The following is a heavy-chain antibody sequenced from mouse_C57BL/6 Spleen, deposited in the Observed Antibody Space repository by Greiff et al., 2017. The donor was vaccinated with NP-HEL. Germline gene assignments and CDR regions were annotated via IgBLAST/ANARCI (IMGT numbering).Heavy chain of an antibody. CDR3: AKEETYGNYVLRFAY. CDR1: GFSLTSYG. V-gene: IGHV2-3*01. D-gene: IGHD2-1*01. Sequence: VQGVESGPGLVAPSQSLSITCTVSGFSLTSYGVSWVRQPPGKGLEWLGVIWGDGSTNYHSARISRLSISKDNSKSQVFLKLNSLHTDDTATYYCAKEETYGNYVLRFAYWGQGTLVTVSA. CDR2: IWGDGST. J-gene: IGHJ3*01.